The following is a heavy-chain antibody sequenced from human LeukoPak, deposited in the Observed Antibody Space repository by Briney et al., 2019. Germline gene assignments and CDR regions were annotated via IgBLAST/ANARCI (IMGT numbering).Heavy chain of an antibody. V-gene: IGHV3-73*01. Sequence: GGSLRLSCAASGFTFSGSAMHWVRQASGKGLEWVGRIRSKANSYATAYAASVKGRFTISRDDSKNTAYLQMNSLKTEDTAVYYCTRRQTDDSSGYYGYWCQGTLVTVSS. J-gene: IGHJ4*02. CDR1: GFTFSGSA. CDR3: TRRQTDDSSGYYGY. D-gene: IGHD3-22*01. CDR2: IRSKANSYAT.